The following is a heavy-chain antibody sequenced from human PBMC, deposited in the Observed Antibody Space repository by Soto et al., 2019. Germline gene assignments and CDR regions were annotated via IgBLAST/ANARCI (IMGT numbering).Heavy chain of an antibody. CDR2: IIPILGIA. CDR1: GGTFSSYT. J-gene: IGHJ5*02. D-gene: IGHD6-13*01. CDR3: ARSHIAAALGWFDP. Sequence: QVQLVQSGAEVKKPGSSVKVSCKASGGTFSSYTISWVRQAPGQGLEWMGRIIPILGIANYAQKFQGRVTITADKSTSTAYMELSSLRSEDTAVYYCARSHIAAALGWFDPWGQGTLVTVSS. V-gene: IGHV1-69*02.